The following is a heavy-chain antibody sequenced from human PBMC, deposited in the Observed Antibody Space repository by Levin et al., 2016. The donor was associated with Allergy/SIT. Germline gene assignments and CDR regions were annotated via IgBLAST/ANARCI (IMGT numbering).Heavy chain of an antibody. J-gene: IGHJ4*02. CDR1: GFTFSSYG. D-gene: IGHD3-16*02. CDR3: ARGRLSRYYFDY. V-gene: IGHV3-30*03. Sequence: GESLKISCAASGFTFSSYGMHWVRQAPGKGLEWVAVISYDGSNKYYADSVKGRFTISRDNSKNTLYLQMNSLRAEDTAVYYCARGRLSRYYFDYWGQGTLVTVSS. CDR2: ISYDGSNK.